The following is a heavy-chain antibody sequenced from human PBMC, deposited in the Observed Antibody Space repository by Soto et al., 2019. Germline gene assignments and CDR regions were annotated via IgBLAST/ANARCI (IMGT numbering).Heavy chain of an antibody. CDR2: ISAYNGNT. CDR1: GYTFPSYG. CDR3: ARDHGGDIVVVPAAMINDY. J-gene: IGHJ4*02. D-gene: IGHD2-2*01. Sequence: GASVKVSCKASGYTFPSYGISWVRQAPGQGLEWMGWISAYNGNTNYAQKLQGRVTMTTDTSTSTAYMELRSLRSDDTAVYYCARDHGGDIVVVPAAMINDYWGQGTLVTVSS. V-gene: IGHV1-18*01.